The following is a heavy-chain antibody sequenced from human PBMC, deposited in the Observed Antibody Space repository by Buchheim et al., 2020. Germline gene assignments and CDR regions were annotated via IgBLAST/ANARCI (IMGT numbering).Heavy chain of an antibody. CDR3: ARGTYYGDYGVFDY. V-gene: IGHV4-61*02. D-gene: IGHD4-17*01. CDR1: GGSISSGSYY. Sequence: QVQLQESVPGLVKPSQTLSLTCTVSGGSISSGSYYWSWIRQPAGKGLEWIGRIYTSGSTNYNPSLKSRVTISVDTSKNQFSLKLSSVTAADTAVYYCARGTYYGDYGVFDYWGQGTL. J-gene: IGHJ4*02. CDR2: IYTSGST.